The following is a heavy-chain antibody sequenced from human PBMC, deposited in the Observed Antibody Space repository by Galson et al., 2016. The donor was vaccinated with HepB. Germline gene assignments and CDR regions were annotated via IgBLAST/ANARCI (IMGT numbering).Heavy chain of an antibody. CDR3: ARDLRGMIRFFDWSTHFDS. CDR2: ISGTSTYI. J-gene: IGHJ4*02. V-gene: IGHV3-21*01. CDR1: GFTFSSYA. D-gene: IGHD3-9*01. Sequence: SLRLSCAASGFTFSSYAMSWIRQAPGKGLEWASSISGTSTYIYYADSVKGRFTISRDNAKNSLYLQMNNVRAEDTAVYYCARDLRGMIRFFDWSTHFDSWGQGTLVTVSS.